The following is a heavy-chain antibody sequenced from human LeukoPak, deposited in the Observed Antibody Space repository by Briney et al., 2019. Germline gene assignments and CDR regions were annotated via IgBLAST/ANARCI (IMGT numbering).Heavy chain of an antibody. D-gene: IGHD2-8*01. Sequence: GGSLRLSCAASGWMHRVRQAPGKGLLWISGINTDGSRTYYADFVKGRFTISRDNAKNTVYLQMNSLRAEDTAVYYCAGVFDYWGQGSLVTVSS. CDR1: GW. J-gene: IGHJ4*02. CDR2: INTDGSRT. CDR3: AGVFDY. V-gene: IGHV3-74*01.